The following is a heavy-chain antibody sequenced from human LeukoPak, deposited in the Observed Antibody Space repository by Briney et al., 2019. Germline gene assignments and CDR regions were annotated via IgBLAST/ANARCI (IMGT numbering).Heavy chain of an antibody. J-gene: IGHJ4*02. CDR2: ISYDGSNK. D-gene: IGHD2-15*01. Sequence: GGSLRLSCAASGFTFSSYAMHWVRQAPGKGLEWVAVISYDGSNKYYADSVKGRFTISRDNSKNTLYLQMNSLRAEDTAVYYCARELPKLDYFDYWGQGTLVTVSS. CDR3: ARELPKLDYFDY. V-gene: IGHV3-30-3*01. CDR1: GFTFSSYA.